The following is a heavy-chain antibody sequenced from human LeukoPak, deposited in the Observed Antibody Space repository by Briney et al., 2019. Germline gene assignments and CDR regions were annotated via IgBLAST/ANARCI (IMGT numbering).Heavy chain of an antibody. D-gene: IGHD6-6*01. CDR2: ISAYNGNT. Sequence: ASVKVSCKASGYTFTSYAISWVRQAPGQGLEYMGWISAYNGNTYYAQNFQGRVTMTADASTSTAYMELRSLRSDDTAVYYCARVSYNWFDPWGQGTLLTVS. CDR1: GYTFTSYA. V-gene: IGHV1-18*01. CDR3: ARVSYNWFDP. J-gene: IGHJ5*02.